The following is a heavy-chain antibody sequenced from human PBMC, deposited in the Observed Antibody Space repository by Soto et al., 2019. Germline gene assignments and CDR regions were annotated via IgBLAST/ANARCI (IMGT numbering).Heavy chain of an antibody. D-gene: IGHD3-9*01. CDR3: AKGLSYYDILTADY. J-gene: IGHJ4*02. Sequence: GGSLRLSCAASGFTFSSYAMSWVRQAPGKGLEWVSAISGSGGSTYYADSVKGRFTISRDNSKNTLYLQMNSLRAEDTAVYYCAKGLSYYDILTADYWGQGTLVTVSS. CDR2: ISGSGGST. CDR1: GFTFSSYA. V-gene: IGHV3-23*01.